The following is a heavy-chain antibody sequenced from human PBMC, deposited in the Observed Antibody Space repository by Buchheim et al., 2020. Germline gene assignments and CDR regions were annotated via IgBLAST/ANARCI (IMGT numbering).Heavy chain of an antibody. CDR1: GGSFSGYY. Sequence: QMQLQQWGAGLLKPSETLSLTCAVYGGSFSGYYWSWIRQPPGKGLEWIGEINHSGSTNYNPSLKSRVTITVDTSKNQFSLKLSSVTAADTAVYYCARGWRWLQSGFDYWGQGTL. CDR3: ARGWRWLQSGFDY. D-gene: IGHD5-24*01. J-gene: IGHJ4*02. V-gene: IGHV4-34*01. CDR2: INHSGST.